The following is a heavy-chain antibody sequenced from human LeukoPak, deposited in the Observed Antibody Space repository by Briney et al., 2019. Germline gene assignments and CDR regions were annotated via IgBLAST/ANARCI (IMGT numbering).Heavy chain of an antibody. Sequence: SETLSLTCAVYGGSFSGYYWSWIRRPPGKGLEWIGEINHSGSTNYNPSLKSRVPISVDTSKKQFSLKLSSVTAAETAVYYCVTYYFDSSGPKKNYWGQGTLVTVSS. CDR1: GGSFSGYY. V-gene: IGHV4-34*01. CDR2: INHSGST. CDR3: VTYYFDSSGPKKNY. D-gene: IGHD3-22*01. J-gene: IGHJ4*02.